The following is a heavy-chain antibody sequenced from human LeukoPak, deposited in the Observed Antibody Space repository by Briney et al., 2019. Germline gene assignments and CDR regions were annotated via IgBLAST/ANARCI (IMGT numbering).Heavy chain of an antibody. CDR2: FYYSGST. J-gene: IGHJ6*03. CDR3: ARGGRSYYYMDV. Sequence: SETLSLTCTVSGASISSYYWSWIRQPPGKGLEWIGYFYYSGSTNYNPSLKSRVTISVDTSKNQFSLKLSSVTAADTAVYYCARGGRSYYYMDVWGKGTTVTASS. V-gene: IGHV4-59*01. CDR1: GASISSYY.